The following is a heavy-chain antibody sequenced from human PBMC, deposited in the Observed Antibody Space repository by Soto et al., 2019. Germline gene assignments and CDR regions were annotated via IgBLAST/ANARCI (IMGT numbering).Heavy chain of an antibody. Sequence: GGSLRLSCAASGFTFSSSWMHWVRQAPGKGLVWVSRMNSDGSTTNYADSVKGRFTISRDNAKNTLYLQINSLSAEDTAVYYCAGAGSYRFDYWGQGTLVTVSS. D-gene: IGHD3-16*02. CDR1: GFTFSSSW. V-gene: IGHV3-74*01. J-gene: IGHJ4*02. CDR2: MNSDGSTT. CDR3: AGAGSYRFDY.